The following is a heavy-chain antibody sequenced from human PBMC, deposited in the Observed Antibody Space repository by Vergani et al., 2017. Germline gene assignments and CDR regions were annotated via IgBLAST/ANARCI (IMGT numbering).Heavy chain of an antibody. J-gene: IGHJ4*02. V-gene: IGHV4-61*02. Sequence: QVQLQESGPRLVKPSQTLSLTCTVSGGSIASGTYYWTWIRQPAGKGLEWIGRVYTSGSTNYNPSLKSRVTISVDTSKNQFSLKLSSVTAADTAVYYCARSPVEMATMRAGYFDYWGQGTLVTVSS. CDR2: VYTSGST. CDR3: ARSPVEMATMRAGYFDY. D-gene: IGHD5-24*01. CDR1: GGSIASGTYY.